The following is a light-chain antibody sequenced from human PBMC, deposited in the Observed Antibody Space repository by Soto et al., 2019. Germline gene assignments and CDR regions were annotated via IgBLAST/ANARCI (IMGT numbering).Light chain of an antibody. V-gene: IGLV2-14*03. Sequence: QSVLTQPASVSDSPGQSITISCTGTSSDVGGSNFVSWYQQHPGKPPKLIIYDVANRPSGVSNRFSGSKSGNTASLTISGLQAEDEADYYCSSYTTSSTLEVFGPGTKVTVL. CDR3: SSYTTSSTLEV. CDR2: DVA. CDR1: SSDVGGSNF. J-gene: IGLJ1*01.